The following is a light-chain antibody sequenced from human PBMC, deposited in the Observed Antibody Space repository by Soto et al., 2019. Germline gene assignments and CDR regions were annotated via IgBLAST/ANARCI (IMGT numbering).Light chain of an antibody. CDR1: QSIISY. CDR3: QQLKSYTEWT. Sequence: DIQMTQSPSSLSVSVGDRVTITCRASQSIISYLNCYQQKPGKAPKLLIYAASTLQSGVPSRFSGSGSGTDFTLTISSLQPEDFATYYCQQLKSYTEWTFGQGTKVDIK. CDR2: AAS. V-gene: IGKV1-39*01. J-gene: IGKJ1*01.